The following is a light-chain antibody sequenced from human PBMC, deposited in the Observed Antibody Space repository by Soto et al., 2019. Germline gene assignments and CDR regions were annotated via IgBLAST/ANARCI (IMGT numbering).Light chain of an antibody. V-gene: IGKV1-6*01. CDR1: QGIGNA. Sequence: AVQMSQSPSSLSASLGDRVTVSCRTSQGIGNAFGWYQQKPGKPPKVLIYGAYNLQGGVPRRFSGSGSGTDFTIAISRLQAEDSATYYCLQDINYPWTFGQGTKVDIK. CDR2: GAY. J-gene: IGKJ1*01. CDR3: LQDINYPWT.